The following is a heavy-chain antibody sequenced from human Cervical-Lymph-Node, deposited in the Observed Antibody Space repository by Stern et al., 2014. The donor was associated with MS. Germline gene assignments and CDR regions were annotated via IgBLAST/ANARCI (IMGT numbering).Heavy chain of an antibody. J-gene: IGHJ4*02. V-gene: IGHV1-46*01. CDR1: GYTFTTYY. D-gene: IGHD1-1*01. CDR2: FNPMSGKT. Sequence: QVQLVQSGAEIRKPGASVKISCEASGYTFTTYYMHWVRHAPGQGLEWVALFNPMSGKTTYAQRFQGRVTVTGDASTSTVYMELTGLRSEDTAVYYCARVLSLATSDSWGQGTLVIVSS. CDR3: ARVLSLATSDS.